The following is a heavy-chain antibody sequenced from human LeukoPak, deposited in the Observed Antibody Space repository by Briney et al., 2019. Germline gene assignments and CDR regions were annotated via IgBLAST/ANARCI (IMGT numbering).Heavy chain of an antibody. J-gene: IGHJ5*02. CDR2: IDPSDSYT. CDR1: GYSFTSYW. V-gene: IGHV5-10-1*01. D-gene: IGHD4-17*01. CDR3: ARHADYGDYERDWFDP. Sequence: GESLKIFCKGSGYSFTSYWISWVRQMPGKGLEWMGRIDPSDSYTNYSPSFQGHVTISADKSIGTAYLQWSSLKASDTAMYYCARHADYGDYERDWFDPWGQGTLVTVSS.